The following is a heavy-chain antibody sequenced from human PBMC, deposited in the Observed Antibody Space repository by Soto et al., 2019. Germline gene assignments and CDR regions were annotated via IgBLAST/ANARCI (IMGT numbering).Heavy chain of an antibody. CDR3: ARSSGDILTGYYTPPPDY. D-gene: IGHD3-9*01. V-gene: IGHV1-69*02. Sequence: QVQLVQSGAEVKKPGSSVKVSCKASGGTFSSYTISWVRQAPGQGLEWMGRIIPILGIANYAQKFQGRVTITADKSTSTXXMELSSLRSEDTAVYYCARSSGDILTGYYTPPPDYWGQGTLVTVSS. CDR1: GGTFSSYT. CDR2: IIPILGIA. J-gene: IGHJ4*02.